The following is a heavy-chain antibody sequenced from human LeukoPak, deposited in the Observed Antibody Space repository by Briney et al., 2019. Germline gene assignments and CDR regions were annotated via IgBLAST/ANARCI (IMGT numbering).Heavy chain of an antibody. V-gene: IGHV1-69*13. Sequence: SVKVSCKASGGTFSSYAISWVRQAPGQGLEWMGGIIPIFGTANYAQKFQGRVTITADESTSTAYMELSSLRFDDTAVYYCCWVVTPDSFDIWGQGTMVTVSS. CDR2: IIPIFGTA. J-gene: IGHJ3*02. D-gene: IGHD4-23*01. CDR3: CWVVTPDSFDI. CDR1: GGTFSSYA.